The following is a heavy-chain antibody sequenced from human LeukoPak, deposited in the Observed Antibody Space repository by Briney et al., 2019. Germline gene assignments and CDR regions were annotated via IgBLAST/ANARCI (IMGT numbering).Heavy chain of an antibody. CDR3: ARGLGYCSSTSCYRLLLSY. CDR1: GFTFSSYE. Sequence: PGGSLRLSCAASGFTFSSYEMNWVRQAPGKGLEWVSYISSGSTIYYADSVKGRFTISRDNAKNSLYLQMNSLRAEDTAVYYCARGLGYCSSTSCYRLLLSYWGQGTLVTVSS. J-gene: IGHJ4*02. V-gene: IGHV3-48*03. D-gene: IGHD2-2*01. CDR2: ISSGSTI.